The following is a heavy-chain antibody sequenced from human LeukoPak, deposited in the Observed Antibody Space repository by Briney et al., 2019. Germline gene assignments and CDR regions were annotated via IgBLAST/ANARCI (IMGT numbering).Heavy chain of an antibody. CDR3: ARGATYGWVDY. CDR1: GGSVSGYY. J-gene: IGHJ4*02. V-gene: IGHV4-34*01. CDR2: INHSGST. D-gene: IGHD1-26*01. Sequence: PSETLSLTCAVYGGSVSGYYWSWIRQPPGKGLEWIGEINHSGSTNYNPSLKSRVTISVDTSKNQFSLKLSSVTAADTAVYYCARGATYGWVDYWGQGTLVTVSS.